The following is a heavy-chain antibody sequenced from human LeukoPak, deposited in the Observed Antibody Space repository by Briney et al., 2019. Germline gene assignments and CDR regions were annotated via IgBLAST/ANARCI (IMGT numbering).Heavy chain of an antibody. D-gene: IGHD2-2*01. Sequence: SSETLSLTCAVNGGSFSGYTWSWIRQPPGKGPEWIGEINHSGSTKYNPSLKSRVTISVDTSKKQLSLELSSMTAADTAVYYCARGYCSSTSCYGAAFDIWGQGTMVTVSS. CDR2: INHSGST. CDR1: GGSFSGYT. CDR3: ARGYCSSTSCYGAAFDI. V-gene: IGHV4-34*01. J-gene: IGHJ3*02.